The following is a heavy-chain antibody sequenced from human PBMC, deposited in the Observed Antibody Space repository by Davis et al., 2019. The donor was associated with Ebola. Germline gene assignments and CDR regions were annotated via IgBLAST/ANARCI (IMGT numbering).Heavy chain of an antibody. J-gene: IGHJ2*01. V-gene: IGHV1-69*01. Sequence: ANYAQKFQGRVTITADESTSTAYMELSSLRSEDTAVYYCARHLGVGYFDLWGRGTLVTVSS. D-gene: IGHD2-15*01. CDR2: A. CDR3: ARHLGVGYFDL.